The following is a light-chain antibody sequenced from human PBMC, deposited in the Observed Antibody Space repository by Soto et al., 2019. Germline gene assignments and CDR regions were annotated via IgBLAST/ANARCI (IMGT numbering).Light chain of an antibody. CDR2: GAS. Sequence: EIVMMQSPATLSVSPGERVTLSCRASQSVGSNLAWYQQKPGQAPRLLIYGASTGATGIPARFSGSGSQTEFTLTISSLQSEDFGVYYCQQYESWPPPFTFGPGTKVYIK. CDR3: QQYESWPPPFT. CDR1: QSVGSN. V-gene: IGKV3-15*01. J-gene: IGKJ3*01.